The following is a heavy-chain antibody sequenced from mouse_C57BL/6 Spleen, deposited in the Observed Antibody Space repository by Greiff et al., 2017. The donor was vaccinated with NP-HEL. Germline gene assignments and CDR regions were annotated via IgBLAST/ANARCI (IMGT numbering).Heavy chain of an antibody. CDR1: GYTFTDYY. V-gene: IGHV1-76*01. D-gene: IGHD2-1*01. J-gene: IGHJ3*01. CDR3: ARSTEAFAY. CDR2: IYPGSGNT. Sequence: QVQLQQSGAELVRPGASVKLSCKASGYTFTDYYINWVKQRPGQGLEWIARIYPGSGNTYYNEKFKGKATLTAEKSSSTAYMQLSSLTSEDSAVYFCARSTEAFAYWGQGTLVTVSA.